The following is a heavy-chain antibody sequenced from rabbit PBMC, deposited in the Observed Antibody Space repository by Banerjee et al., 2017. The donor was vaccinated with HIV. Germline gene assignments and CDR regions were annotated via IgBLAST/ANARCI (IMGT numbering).Heavy chain of an antibody. J-gene: IGHJ4*01. V-gene: IGHV1S40*01. CDR3: ERGETGDGYFDL. D-gene: IGHD6-1*01. Sequence: CINTCSGNAVYANWAKGRFTISKTSSTTVTLQMTSLTAADTATYFCERGETGDGYFDLWGPGTLVTVS. CDR2: INTCSGNA.